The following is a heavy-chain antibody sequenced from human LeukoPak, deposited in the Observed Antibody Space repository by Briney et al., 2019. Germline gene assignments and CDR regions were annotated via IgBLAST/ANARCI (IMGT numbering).Heavy chain of an antibody. Sequence: PGGSLRLSCAGSGFTFSSHWMQWVRQAPGKGLVWVSHIKSDGSSTNYADSVEGRFTISRDNAKNTLYLQMNSLRAEDTAVYYCAREWELLYDYWGQGTLVTVSS. D-gene: IGHD1-26*01. CDR3: AREWELLYDY. CDR2: IKSDGSST. CDR1: GFTFSSHW. J-gene: IGHJ4*02. V-gene: IGHV3-74*01.